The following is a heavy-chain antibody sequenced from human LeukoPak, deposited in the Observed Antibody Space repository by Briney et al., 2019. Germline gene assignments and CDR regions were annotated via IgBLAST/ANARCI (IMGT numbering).Heavy chain of an antibody. Sequence: GGSLRLSCAASGFTFSDYYMSWIRQAPGKGLEWVSYISSSGSTIYYADSVKGRFTISRHNAKNSLYLQMNSLRAEDTAVYYCARDATYYYGSGSYYGYWGQGTLVTVSS. D-gene: IGHD3-10*01. J-gene: IGHJ4*02. V-gene: IGHV3-11*01. CDR3: ARDATYYYGSGSYYGY. CDR1: GFTFSDYY. CDR2: ISSSGSTI.